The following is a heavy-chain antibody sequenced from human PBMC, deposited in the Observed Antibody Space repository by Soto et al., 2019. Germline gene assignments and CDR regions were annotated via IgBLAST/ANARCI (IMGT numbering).Heavy chain of an antibody. CDR3: AKATHYAVDYRFFFDY. CDR1: GLTFSSYA. D-gene: IGHD4-4*01. CDR2: ITGPGGNT. V-gene: IGHV3-23*01. Sequence: HHGGSLRLSCAASGLTFSSYAMSWVRQAPGKGLEWVSGITGPGGNTYYADSVKGRFTISRDNSQNTVSLQMNSLRAEHTAVYYCAKATHYAVDYRFFFDYWGQGTQVNVS. J-gene: IGHJ4*02.